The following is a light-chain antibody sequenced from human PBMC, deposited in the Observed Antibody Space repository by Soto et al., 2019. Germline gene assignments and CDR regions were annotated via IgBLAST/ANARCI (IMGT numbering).Light chain of an antibody. V-gene: IGKV1-39*01. CDR3: QQYGSSPIT. CDR2: AAS. J-gene: IGKJ5*01. CDR1: QYIGRY. Sequence: DIQMTQSPSSLSASVGDTVTITCRAGQYIGRYLNWYQQKPGKAPKLLIYAASSLHSGVPSRFSGSGSGTEFTLTISRLEPEDFAVYYCQQYGSSPITFGQGTRLEIK.